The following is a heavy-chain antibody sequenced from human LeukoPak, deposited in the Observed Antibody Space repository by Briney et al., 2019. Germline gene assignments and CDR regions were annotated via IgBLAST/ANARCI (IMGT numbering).Heavy chain of an antibody. D-gene: IGHD3-22*01. CDR1: GCTFSSYA. CDR3: ARAPYSSGYYSLFDY. CDR2: IIPIFDTA. V-gene: IGHV1-69*05. J-gene: IGHJ4*02. Sequence: GSSVKVSCKASGCTFSSYAISWVRQAPGQGLEWMGRIIPIFDTANYAQKFQGRVTITTDESTSTAYMELSSLRSEDTAVYYCARAPYSSGYYSLFDYWGQGTLVTVSS.